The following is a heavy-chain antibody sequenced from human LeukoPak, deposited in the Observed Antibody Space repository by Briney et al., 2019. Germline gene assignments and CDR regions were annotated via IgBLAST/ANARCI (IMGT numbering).Heavy chain of an antibody. Sequence: SETLSLTCAVYGGSFSGYYWSWIRQPPGKGLEWTGEINHSGSTNYNPSLKSRVTISVDTSKNQFSLKLSSVTAADTAVYYCARRVSSGYYGDYWGQGTLVTVSS. D-gene: IGHD3-22*01. V-gene: IGHV4-34*01. CDR1: GGSFSGYY. CDR2: INHSGST. CDR3: ARRVSSGYYGDY. J-gene: IGHJ4*02.